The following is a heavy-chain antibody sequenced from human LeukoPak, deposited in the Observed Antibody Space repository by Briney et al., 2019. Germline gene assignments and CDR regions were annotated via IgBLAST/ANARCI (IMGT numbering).Heavy chain of an antibody. CDR3: ARAITSGYSYGDYYFDY. D-gene: IGHD5-18*01. J-gene: IGHJ4*02. CDR1: GYTFTSYD. Sequence: ASVKVSCKASGYTFTSYDINWVRQAPGQGLEWMGWISAYNGNTNYAQKLQGRVTMTTDTSTSTAYMELRSLRSDDTAVYYCARAITSGYSYGDYYFDYWGQGTLVTVSS. V-gene: IGHV1-18*01. CDR2: ISAYNGNT.